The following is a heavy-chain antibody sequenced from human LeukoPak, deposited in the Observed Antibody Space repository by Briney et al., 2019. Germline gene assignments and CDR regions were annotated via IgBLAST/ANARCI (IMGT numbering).Heavy chain of an antibody. CDR2: IYYSGST. D-gene: IGHD2-2*01. CDR3: ARGRSGYCSSTSCYRYYYYGMDV. V-gene: IGHV4-59*01. Sequence: LSETLSLTCTVSGGSISSYYWSWIRQPPGKGLEWIGYIYYSGSTNYNPSLKSRVTISVDTSKNQFSLKLSSVTAADTAVYYCARGRSGYCSSTSCYRYYYYGMDVWGQGTTVTVSS. J-gene: IGHJ6*02. CDR1: GGSISSYY.